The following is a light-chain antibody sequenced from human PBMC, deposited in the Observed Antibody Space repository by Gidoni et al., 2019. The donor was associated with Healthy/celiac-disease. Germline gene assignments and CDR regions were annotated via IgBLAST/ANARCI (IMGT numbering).Light chain of an antibody. V-gene: IGLV2-14*01. J-gene: IGLJ3*02. CDR1: SSDVGGYNY. CDR3: SSYTSSSWV. CDR2: EVS. Sequence: QSARTQPASGSGSPGQSITIACTGTSSDVGGYNYVSWYQQHPGKAPKLMIYEVSNRPSGVSHRFSGSKSGNAASLTISGLQAEDEADYFCSSYTSSSWVFGGGTKLTVL.